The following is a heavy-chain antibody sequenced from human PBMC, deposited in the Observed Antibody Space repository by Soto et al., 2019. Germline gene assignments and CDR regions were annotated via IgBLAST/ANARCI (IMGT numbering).Heavy chain of an antibody. V-gene: IGHV5-51*01. CDR2: IYPGDSDT. CDR1: GYSFTSYW. CDR3: ASRGSYDFWSGGRSYYYYYMDV. D-gene: IGHD3-3*01. J-gene: IGHJ6*03. Sequence: GESLKISCKGSGYSFTSYWIGWVRQMPGKGLEWMGIIYPGDSDTRYSPSFQGQVTISADKSISTAYLQWSSLKASDTAMYYCASRGSYDFWSGGRSYYYYYMDVWGKGTTVTVSS.